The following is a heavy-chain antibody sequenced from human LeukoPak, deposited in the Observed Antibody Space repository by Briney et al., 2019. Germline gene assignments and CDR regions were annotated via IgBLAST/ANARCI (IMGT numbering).Heavy chain of an antibody. CDR1: GFTFSSYA. J-gene: IGHJ4*02. V-gene: IGHV3-30*04. CDR3: ARGHNSGGYSGYEDY. D-gene: IGHD5-12*01. Sequence: GGSLRLSCAASGFTFSSYAMHWVRQAPGKGLEWVAVISYDGSNKYYADSVKGRFTISRDNSKNTLYLQMNSLRAEDTAVYYCARGHNSGGYSGYEDYWGQGTLVTVSS. CDR2: ISYDGSNK.